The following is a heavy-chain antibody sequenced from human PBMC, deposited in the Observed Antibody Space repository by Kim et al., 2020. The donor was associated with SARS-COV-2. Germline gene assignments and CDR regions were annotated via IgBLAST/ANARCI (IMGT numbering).Heavy chain of an antibody. CDR2: ST. Sequence: STNYNPSLKSRVTISVDTSKNQFSLKLSSVTAADTAVYYCARGYTDAFDIWGQGTMVTVSS. D-gene: IGHD2-2*02. J-gene: IGHJ3*02. CDR3: ARGYTDAFDI. V-gene: IGHV4-34*01.